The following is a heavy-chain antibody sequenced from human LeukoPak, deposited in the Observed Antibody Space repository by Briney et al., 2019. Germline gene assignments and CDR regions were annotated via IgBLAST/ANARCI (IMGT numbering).Heavy chain of an antibody. CDR1: GFTFSSYT. CDR2: IDTTSTYK. D-gene: IGHD2-2*01. CDR3: ASRYCSSTTCSAFDI. V-gene: IGHV3-21*01. J-gene: IGHJ3*02. Sequence: GGSLRLSCAASGFTFSSYTMHWVRQAPGKGLEWVSAIDTTSTYKYYADSVKGRFTISRDNAKNSLYLQMNSLRAEDTAVYYCASRYCSSTTCSAFDIWGQGTMVTVSS.